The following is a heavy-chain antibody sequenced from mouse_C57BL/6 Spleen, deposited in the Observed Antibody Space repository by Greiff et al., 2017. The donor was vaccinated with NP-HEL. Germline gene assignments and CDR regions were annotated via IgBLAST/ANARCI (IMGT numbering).Heavy chain of an antibody. V-gene: IGHV1-52*01. CDR1: GYTFTSYW. J-gene: IGHJ3*01. D-gene: IGHD6-1*01. Sequence: QVQLKQPGAELVRPGSSVKLSCKASGYTFTSYWMHWVKQRPIQGLEWIGNIDPSDSETHYNQKFKDKATLTVDKSSSTAYMQLSSLTSEDSAVYYCAREAGGWFAYWGQGTLVTVSA. CDR3: AREAGGWFAY. CDR2: IDPSDSET.